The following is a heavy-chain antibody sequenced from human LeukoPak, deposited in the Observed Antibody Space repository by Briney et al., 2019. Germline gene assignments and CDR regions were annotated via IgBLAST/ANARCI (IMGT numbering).Heavy chain of an antibody. CDR3: ARGPDFYDSSGYYPI. V-gene: IGHV4-34*01. Sequence: SETLSLTCAVYGGSFRNYYCSWIRQPPGKGLEWIGEINHSGSTKYNPSLKSRVTISVNRSKNQFSLKLSSVTAADTAVYYCARGPDFYDSSGYYPIWGQGTLVTVSS. CDR2: INHSGST. CDR1: GGSFRNYY. J-gene: IGHJ4*02. D-gene: IGHD3-22*01.